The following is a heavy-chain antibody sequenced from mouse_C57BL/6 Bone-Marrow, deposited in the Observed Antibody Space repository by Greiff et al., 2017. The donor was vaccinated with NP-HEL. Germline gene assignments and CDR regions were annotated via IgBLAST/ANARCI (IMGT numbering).Heavy chain of an antibody. D-gene: IGHD1-1*01. Sequence: QVQLQQSGAELVRPGASVKLSCKASGYTFTDYYINWVKQRPGQGLEWIARIYPGSGNTYYNEKFKGKATLTAEKSSSTAYMQLSSLTSEDSAVYFCAPFITTVAPDYWGQGTTLTVSS. CDR2: IYPGSGNT. J-gene: IGHJ2*01. CDR1: GYTFTDYY. CDR3: APFITTVAPDY. V-gene: IGHV1-76*01.